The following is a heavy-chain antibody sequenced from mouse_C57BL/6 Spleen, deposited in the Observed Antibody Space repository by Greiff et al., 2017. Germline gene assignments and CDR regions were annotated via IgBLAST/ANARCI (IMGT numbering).Heavy chain of an antibody. CDR1: GFTFSDYG. V-gene: IGHV5-17*01. CDR2: ISSGSSTI. J-gene: IGHJ4*01. D-gene: IGHD1-1*01. CDR3: ARITTVVATGDYAMGY. Sequence: EVQRVESGGGLVKPGGSLKLSCAASGFTFSDYGMHWVRQAPEKGLEWVAYISSGSSTIYYADTVKGRFTISRDNAKNTLFLQMTSLRSEDTAMYYCARITTVVATGDYAMGYWGQGASVTVSS.